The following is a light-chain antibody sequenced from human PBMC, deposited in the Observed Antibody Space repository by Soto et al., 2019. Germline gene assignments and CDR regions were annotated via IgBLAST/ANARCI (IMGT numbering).Light chain of an antibody. CDR1: QSISIY. J-gene: IGKJ5*01. CDR2: GAS. CDR3: QQTYTTPEIT. V-gene: IGKV1-39*01. Sequence: DIQMTPSPSSLSASVGDRVTITCRASQSISIYLNWYQLKPGKAPNLLMYGASYLQSGVPTRFSDSGTGTECTRTISSQQPEDLALDYCQQTYTTPEITFGQGTRLDIK.